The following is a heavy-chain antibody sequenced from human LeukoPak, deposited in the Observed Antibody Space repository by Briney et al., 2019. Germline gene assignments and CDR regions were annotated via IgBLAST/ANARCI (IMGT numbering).Heavy chain of an antibody. J-gene: IGHJ4*02. CDR3: AREPDSSAFDL. V-gene: IGHV3-7*01. CDR2: IQQDGRVK. Sequence: GGSLRLSCAVSGFRFSAYWMGSVRQTPEKGLEFVANIQQDGRVKNYMDSLKGRSTIYRDNARQSLYLEINSLRADDTAVYYCAREPDSSAFDLWGQGALVTVSS. CDR1: GFRFSAYW.